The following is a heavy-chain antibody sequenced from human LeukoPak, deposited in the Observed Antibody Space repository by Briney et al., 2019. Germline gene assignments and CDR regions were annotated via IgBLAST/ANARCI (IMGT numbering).Heavy chain of an antibody. V-gene: IGHV4-4*07. Sequence: SETLSLTCTVSGASINNYYWSWIRQPAGKGLEWIGRIYTSGSTNYNPSLKSRVTISVDTSKNQFSLKLSSVTAADTAVYYCARGDYYYYYMDVWGKGTTVTVSS. CDR1: GASINNYY. CDR2: IYTSGST. J-gene: IGHJ6*03. CDR3: ARGDYYYYYMDV.